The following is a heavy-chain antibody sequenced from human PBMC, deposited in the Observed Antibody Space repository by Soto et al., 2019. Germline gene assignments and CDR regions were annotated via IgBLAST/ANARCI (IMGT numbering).Heavy chain of an antibody. CDR1: GGSFSGYY. Sequence: PSETLSLTCAVYGGSFSGYYWSWIRQPPGKGLEWIGEINHSGSTNYNPSLKSRVTISVDTSKNQFSLKLSSVTAADTAVYYCARHVGYDFWSGYWGADYYYYYMDVWGKGTTVTVSS. J-gene: IGHJ6*03. D-gene: IGHD3-3*01. CDR3: ARHVGYDFWSGYWGADYYYYYMDV. CDR2: INHSGST. V-gene: IGHV4-34*01.